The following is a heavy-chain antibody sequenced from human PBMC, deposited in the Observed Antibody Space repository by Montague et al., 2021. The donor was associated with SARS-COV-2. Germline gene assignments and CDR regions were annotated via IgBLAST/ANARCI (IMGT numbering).Heavy chain of an antibody. D-gene: IGHD3-9*01. CDR3: ARRVTGRYFDWILYGMDV. Sequence: SETLSLTCTVSGGSISSSSYYWGWIRQSPGKGLEWIGSIYYSGSTYYNPSLKSRVTISVDTSKNQFSLKLISVTAADTAVYYCARRVTGRYFDWILYGMDVWGQGTTVTVSS. J-gene: IGHJ6*02. CDR2: IYYSGST. V-gene: IGHV4-39*01. CDR1: GGSISSSSYY.